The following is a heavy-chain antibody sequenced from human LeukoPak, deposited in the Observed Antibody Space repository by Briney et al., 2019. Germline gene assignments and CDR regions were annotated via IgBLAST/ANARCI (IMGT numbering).Heavy chain of an antibody. J-gene: IGHJ4*02. V-gene: IGHV1-8*03. D-gene: IGHD3-22*01. CDR1: GYTFTSYD. CDR3: ARGRSNYYDSSGSDY. Sequence: ASVKVSCKAPGYTFTSYDINWVRQATGQGLEWMGWMNPNSGNTGYAQKFQGRVTITRNTSISTAYMELSSLRSEDTAVYYCARGRSNYYDSSGSDYWGQGTLVTVSS. CDR2: MNPNSGNT.